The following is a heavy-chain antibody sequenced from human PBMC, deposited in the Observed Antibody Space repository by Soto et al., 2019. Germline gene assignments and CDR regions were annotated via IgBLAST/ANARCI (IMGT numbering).Heavy chain of an antibody. CDR2: IIPIFGTV. J-gene: IGHJ6*02. Sequence: QVQLLQSGAEVKKPGSSVRVSCEASGGTFRTYAISWVRQAPGQGLEWMGEIIPIFGTVNYAQRLQGRVTITADESTTTVYMDRRSLRSEDTAAYYCAKGAVAGTPTSYYYYGMDVWGQGTTVTVSS. D-gene: IGHD6-19*01. V-gene: IGHV1-69*12. CDR1: GGTFRTYA. CDR3: AKGAVAGTPTSYYYYGMDV.